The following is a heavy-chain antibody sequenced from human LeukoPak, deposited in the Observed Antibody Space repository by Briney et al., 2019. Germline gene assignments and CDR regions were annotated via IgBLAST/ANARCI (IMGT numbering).Heavy chain of an antibody. D-gene: IGHD6-6*01. CDR3: ARVRGYSSSSRYLDY. J-gene: IGHJ4*02. Sequence: GASVKVSCKASGYTFTSYFIHWLRQAPGQRLEWMGVIDPTGGGTSYEHQFQDRVTMTRDMSTSTLYMELSSLRSEDTAIYYCARVRGYSSSSRYLDYWGQGTLVTVSS. CDR1: GYTFTSYF. CDR2: IDPTGGGT. V-gene: IGHV1-46*01.